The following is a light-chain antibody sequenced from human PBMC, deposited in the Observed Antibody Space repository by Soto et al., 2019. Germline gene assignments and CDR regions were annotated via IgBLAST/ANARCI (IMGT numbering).Light chain of an antibody. Sequence: EIVLTQSPGTLSLSPGERATLSCRASQSVSSSYLAWYQKKPGQAPRLLIYGASSRATGIPDRFSGSGSGTDFTLTISRLEPEDFAVYYCQQRTFGPGTKVDIK. V-gene: IGKV3-20*01. CDR2: GAS. CDR1: QSVSSSY. CDR3: QQRT. J-gene: IGKJ3*01.